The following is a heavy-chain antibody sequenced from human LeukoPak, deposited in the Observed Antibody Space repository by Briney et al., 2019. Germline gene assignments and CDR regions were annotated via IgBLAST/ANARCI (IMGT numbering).Heavy chain of an antibody. V-gene: IGHV1-18*01. CDR2: ISAYNGNT. J-gene: IGHJ4*02. D-gene: IGHD2-21*02. CDR1: GYTFINYG. CDR3: ARELTRQGYCGGDCYFDY. Sequence: GASVKVSCKASGYTFINYGISWVRQAPGQGLEWMGWISAYNGNTHYAQKLQGRVTMTTDTSTSTAYMELRSLRSDGTAVYYCARELTRQGYCGGDCYFDYWGQGTLVTVSS.